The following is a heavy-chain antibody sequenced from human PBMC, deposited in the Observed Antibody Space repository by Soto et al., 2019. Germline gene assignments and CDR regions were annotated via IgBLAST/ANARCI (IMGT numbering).Heavy chain of an antibody. CDR3: ARVVAVAPGHYFDY. D-gene: IGHD2-15*01. J-gene: IGHJ4*02. CDR2: ISAYNGNT. CDR1: GYTFTSYG. Sequence: ASVKVSCKASGYTFTSYGISWVRQAPGQGLEWMGWISAYNGNTNYAQKLRGRVTMTTDTSTSTAYMELRSLRSDDTAVYYCARVVAVAPGHYFDYWGQGTLVTVSS. V-gene: IGHV1-18*01.